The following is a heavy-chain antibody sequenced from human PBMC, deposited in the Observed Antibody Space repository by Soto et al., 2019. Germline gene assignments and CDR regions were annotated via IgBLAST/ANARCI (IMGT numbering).Heavy chain of an antibody. V-gene: IGHV3-23*01. D-gene: IGHD2-2*01. J-gene: IGHJ6*03. CDR2: IRGSGGST. Sequence: GGSLRLSCAASGFTFSSYAMSWVRQAPGKGLEWVSAIRGSGGSTYYADSVKGRFTISRDNSKNTLYLQMNSLRAEDTAVYYCAKGPWGCSSTSCYYMDVWGKGTTVTVSS. CDR1: GFTFSSYA. CDR3: AKGPWGCSSTSCYYMDV.